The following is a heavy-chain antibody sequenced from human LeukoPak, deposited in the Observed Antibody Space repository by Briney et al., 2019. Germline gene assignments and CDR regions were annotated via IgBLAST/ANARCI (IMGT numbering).Heavy chain of an antibody. V-gene: IGHV4-4*02. Sequence: SETLSLTCAVSGGSISSSNWWSWVRQPPGKGLEWIGEIYHSGSTNYNPSLKSRVTISVDKSKNQFSLKLSSVTAADTAVYYCAREKVEQQLAVDYYYYGMDVWGKETTVTVSS. D-gene: IGHD6-13*01. CDR2: IYHSGST. J-gene: IGHJ6*04. CDR1: GGSISSSNW. CDR3: AREKVEQQLAVDYYYYGMDV.